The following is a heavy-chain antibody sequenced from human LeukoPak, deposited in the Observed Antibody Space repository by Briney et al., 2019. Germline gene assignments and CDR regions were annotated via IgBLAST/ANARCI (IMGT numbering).Heavy chain of an antibody. J-gene: IGHJ3*02. CDR2: ISGSGSSA. CDR1: GFTFRNCA. CDR3: AKVKEGGYDSYDAFDI. Sequence: GGSLRLSCAASGFTFRNCAMSWVRQAPGKGLEWVSAISGSGSSAYYADSVQGRFTISRDNSKNTLYLQMNSLRAEDAAVYYCAKVKEGGYDSYDAFDIWGQGTMVTVSS. V-gene: IGHV3-23*01. D-gene: IGHD5-12*01.